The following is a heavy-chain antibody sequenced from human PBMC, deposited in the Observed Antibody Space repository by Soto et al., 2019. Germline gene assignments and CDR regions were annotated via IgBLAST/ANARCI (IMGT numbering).Heavy chain of an antibody. J-gene: IGHJ4*02. Sequence: SVKVSCKASGGTFSSYAISWVRQAPGQGLEWMGGIIPIFGTANYAQKFQGRVTITADKSTSTAYMELSSLRSEDTAVYYCAKYPAYSGSYTFDYWGQGTLVTVSS. D-gene: IGHD1-26*01. CDR3: AKYPAYSGSYTFDY. CDR1: GGTFSSYA. CDR2: IIPIFGTA. V-gene: IGHV1-69*06.